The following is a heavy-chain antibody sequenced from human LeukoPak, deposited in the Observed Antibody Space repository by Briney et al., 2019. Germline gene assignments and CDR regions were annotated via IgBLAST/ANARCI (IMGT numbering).Heavy chain of an antibody. J-gene: IGHJ4*02. V-gene: IGHV3-69-1*01. CDR1: GFTFNNDW. Sequence: GGSLRLSCAASGFTFNNDWMNWVRQAPGKGLEWVSYISSSSTIYYADSVKGRFTISRDNAKNSLYLQMNSLRAEDTAVYYCARHATDTPTFDYWGQGTLVTVSS. CDR3: ARHATDTPTFDY. CDR2: ISSSSTI. D-gene: IGHD4-17*01.